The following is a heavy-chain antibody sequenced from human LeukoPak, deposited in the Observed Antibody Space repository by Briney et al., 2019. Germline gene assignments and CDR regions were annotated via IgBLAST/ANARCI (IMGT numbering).Heavy chain of an antibody. Sequence: GGSLRLSCAASGFTFSSYCMSWVRLAPGKGLEWVASIRGDGSSKWYADSVKGRFTISRDNAQNSVHLQMNSLRAEDTAVYYCARDEYRSRWLHPWGQGTLVTVTS. V-gene: IGHV3-7*01. CDR1: GFTFSSYC. D-gene: IGHD5-24*01. CDR2: IRGDGSSK. CDR3: ARDEYRSRWLHP. J-gene: IGHJ5*02.